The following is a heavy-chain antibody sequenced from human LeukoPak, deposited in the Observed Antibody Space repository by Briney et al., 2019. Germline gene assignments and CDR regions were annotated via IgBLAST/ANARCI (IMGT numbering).Heavy chain of an antibody. D-gene: IGHD3-22*01. CDR1: CGSISYYL. V-gene: IGHV4-59*01. CDR3: ARERYYDSSGYSDAFDI. CDR2: SYYSGST. Sequence: SETLFPSCTFSCGSISYYLWGLVRAPPREGEGLIGCSYYSGSTNYNPSLKSRVTISVDTSKNQFSLKLSSVTAADTAVYYCARERYYDSSGYSDAFDIWGQGTMVTVSS. J-gene: IGHJ3*02.